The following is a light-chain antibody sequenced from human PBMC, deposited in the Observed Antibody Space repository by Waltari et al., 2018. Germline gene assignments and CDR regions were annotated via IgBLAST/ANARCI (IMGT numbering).Light chain of an antibody. CDR1: SSDVGSYNL. J-gene: IGLJ2*01. V-gene: IGLV2-23*01. Sequence: LTQPASVSGSPGQSITISCTGTSSDVGSYNLVSWYQHYPGKAPKLMIYEGTKRPSGVSNRFSGSKSGNTASLTISGLQAEDEADYHCCSYAHSSRVVFGGGTMVTVL. CDR2: EGT. CDR3: CSYAHSSRVV.